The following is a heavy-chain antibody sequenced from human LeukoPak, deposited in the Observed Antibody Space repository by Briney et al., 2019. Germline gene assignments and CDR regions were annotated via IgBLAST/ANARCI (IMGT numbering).Heavy chain of an antibody. CDR3: ARGQLGIDYYYYMDV. CDR1: GGSISSYY. D-gene: IGHD7-27*01. J-gene: IGHJ6*03. V-gene: IGHV4-59*01. CDR2: IYYSGST. Sequence: PSETLSLTCTVSGGSISSYYWSWIRQPPGKGLEWIGYIYYSGSTNYNPSLKSRVTISVDTSKNQFSLKLSSVTAADTDVYYCARGQLGIDYYYYMDVWSKGTTVTVSS.